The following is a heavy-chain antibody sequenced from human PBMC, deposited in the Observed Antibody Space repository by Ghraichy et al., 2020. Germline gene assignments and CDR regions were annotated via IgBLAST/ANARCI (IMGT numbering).Heavy chain of an antibody. J-gene: IGHJ4*02. D-gene: IGHD6-13*01. CDR1: GFTFSTSS. CDR3: ATEIAAGGENY. CDR2: ITITSTTI. Sequence: GGSLRLSCVASGFTFSTSSMNWVRQVPGKGLEWISYITITSTTIYYADSVKGRFTVSRDNAKNSLYLQMNSLRAEDTAVYYCATEIAAGGENYWGQGTLVTVSS. V-gene: IGHV3-48*04.